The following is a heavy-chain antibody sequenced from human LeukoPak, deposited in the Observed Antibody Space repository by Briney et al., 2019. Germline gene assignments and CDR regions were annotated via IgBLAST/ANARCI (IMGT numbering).Heavy chain of an antibody. D-gene: IGHD1-26*01. CDR1: GFTFSSHA. CDR2: IRDKGGST. J-gene: IGHJ4*02. CDR3: AKVSWSWYFDS. Sequence: GGSLRLSCAASGFTFSSHAMTWVRQAPGKGLEWVSDIRDKGGSTNYADSVKGRFTISRDNSKSMLYLQMSSLRAEDTAAYYCAKVSWSWYFDSWGQGTLVTVSS. V-gene: IGHV3-23*01.